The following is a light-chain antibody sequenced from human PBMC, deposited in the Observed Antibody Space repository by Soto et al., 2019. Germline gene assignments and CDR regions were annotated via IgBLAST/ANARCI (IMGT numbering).Light chain of an antibody. CDR3: QQSYSPPWT. CDR2: AAS. V-gene: IGKV1-39*01. J-gene: IGKJ1*01. CDR1: QSISSY. Sequence: DIQITQAPSSLSASVGDRVTITCRASQSISSYLNWYQQRPGKAHKLLIYAASSLQSGVPSRFSGSGSGTDFTLTISSLQTEDFATYYCQQSYSPPWTVGQGTKGDI.